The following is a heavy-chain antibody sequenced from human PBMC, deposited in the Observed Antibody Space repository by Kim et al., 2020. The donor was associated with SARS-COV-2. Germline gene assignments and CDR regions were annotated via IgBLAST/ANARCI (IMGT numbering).Heavy chain of an antibody. D-gene: IGHD5-18*01. Sequence: SETLSLTCTVSGGSISSSSYYWGWIRQPPGKGLEWIGSIYYSGSTYYNPSLKSRVTISVDTSKNQFSLKLSSVTAADTAVYYCARLGVDTAMGREYYFDYWGQGTLVTVSS. CDR1: GGSISSSSYY. CDR3: ARLGVDTAMGREYYFDY. J-gene: IGHJ4*02. V-gene: IGHV4-39*01. CDR2: IYYSGST.